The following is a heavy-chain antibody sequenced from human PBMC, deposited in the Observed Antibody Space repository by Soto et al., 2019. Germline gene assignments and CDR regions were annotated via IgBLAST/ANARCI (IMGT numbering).Heavy chain of an antibody. J-gene: IGHJ4*02. V-gene: IGHV4-59*01. D-gene: IGHD3-10*01. CDR2: IYYTGST. Sequence: SETLSLTCTVSGGSINSFYWSWIRQSPGKGLEWIGYIYYTGSTVYNPSLKHRTTISLDTSKNQFSLNLTSVTAADTAVYYCARVRYGSGSYLHAFDYWGQGTLVTVSS. CDR3: ARVRYGSGSYLHAFDY. CDR1: GGSINSFY.